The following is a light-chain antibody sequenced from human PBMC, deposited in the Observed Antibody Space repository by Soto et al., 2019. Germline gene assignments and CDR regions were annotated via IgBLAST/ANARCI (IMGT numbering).Light chain of an antibody. Sequence: EFVLTQSPGTLSLSPGERATLSCRASPSVPNFLAWYQQKPGQAPRLLIYGAFNRATGIPARFSGSGSGTDFTLTISSLEPEDSAIYYCQQRNVWPPVTFGLGTRLEIK. CDR2: GAF. CDR1: PSVPNF. V-gene: IGKV3-11*01. CDR3: QQRNVWPPVT. J-gene: IGKJ5*01.